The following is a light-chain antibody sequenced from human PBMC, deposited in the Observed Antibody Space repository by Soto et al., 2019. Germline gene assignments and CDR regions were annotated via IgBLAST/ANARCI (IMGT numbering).Light chain of an antibody. CDR1: QSVSSN. V-gene: IGKV3-15*01. CDR2: GAS. Sequence: EMVLTQSPVTLSVSPGERATLSCRASQSVSSNLAWYQHRPGQAPRLLIFGASTRATGVPARFSGGGSGTEFTLTISSLQPEDFATYYCQQSYGWTFGQGTKVDIK. J-gene: IGKJ1*01. CDR3: QQSYGWT.